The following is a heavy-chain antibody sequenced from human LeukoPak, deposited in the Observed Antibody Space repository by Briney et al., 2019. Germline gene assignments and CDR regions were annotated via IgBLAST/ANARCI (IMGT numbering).Heavy chain of an antibody. CDR2: IKQDGSEK. CDR3: ARYAVYCSGTTCYDRYYMDV. V-gene: IGHV3-7*01. Sequence: GGSLRLSCAASGFTFSSYGMSWVRQAPGKGLEWVANIKQDGSEKYYVDSVKGRFTISRDNAKDSLYLQMNSLRAEDTAVYYCARYAVYCSGTTCYDRYYMDVWGKGTTVTVSS. J-gene: IGHJ6*03. CDR1: GFTFSSYG. D-gene: IGHD2-2*01.